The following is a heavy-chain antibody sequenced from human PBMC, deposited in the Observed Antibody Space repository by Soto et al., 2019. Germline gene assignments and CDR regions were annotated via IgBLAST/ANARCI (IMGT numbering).Heavy chain of an antibody. J-gene: IGHJ6*02. V-gene: IGHV2-5*02. CDR1: GFSLSTSGVG. CDR2: IYWDDDK. CDR3: AHTSAPRLVDV. Sequence: QITLKESGPTLVKPTQTLTLTCTFSGFSLSTSGVGVGWIRQPPGKALEWLALIYWDDDKRYSPSLESRLTXTXXTSKNQVVLTMTNMDPVDTATYSCAHTSAPRLVDVWGRGTTVTVSS.